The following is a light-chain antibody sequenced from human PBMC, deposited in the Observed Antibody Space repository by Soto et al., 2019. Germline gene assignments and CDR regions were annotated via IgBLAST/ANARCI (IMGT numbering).Light chain of an antibody. Sequence: QSALTQPASVSGSPGQSITISCTGTSSDVGGYNYVSWYQQHPGKAPKLVIYDVSNRPSGVSNRFSGSKSGNTASLTISGLQAEDEADYYCSSYTSSSTQVFGTGTQLTVL. CDR2: DVS. V-gene: IGLV2-14*01. J-gene: IGLJ1*01. CDR1: SSDVGGYNY. CDR3: SSYTSSSTQV.